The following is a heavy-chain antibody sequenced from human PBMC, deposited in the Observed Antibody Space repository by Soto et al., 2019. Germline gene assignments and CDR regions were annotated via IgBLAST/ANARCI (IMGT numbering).Heavy chain of an antibody. V-gene: IGHV4-30-2*01. D-gene: IGHD3-22*01. J-gene: IGHJ1*01. CDR3: ARDRVESGYPEYFQH. CDR1: GGSISSGGYS. CDR2: IYHSGST. Sequence: SETLSLTCGVSGGSISSGGYSWSWIRQPPGKGLEWIGYIYHSGSTYYNPSLKSRVTISVDRSKNQFSLKLSSVTAADTAVYYCARDRVESGYPEYFQHWGQGTLVTVSS.